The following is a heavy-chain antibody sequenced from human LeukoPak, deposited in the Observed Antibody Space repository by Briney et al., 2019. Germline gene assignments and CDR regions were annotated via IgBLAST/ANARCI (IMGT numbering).Heavy chain of an antibody. V-gene: IGHV3-23*01. D-gene: IGHD1-26*01. CDR2: ISGSGDTT. CDR1: GFTFSSYA. CDR3: AKSRGESRGASNY. J-gene: IGHJ4*02. Sequence: PGGSLRLSCAASGFTFSSYAMNWVRQAPGKGLEWDSFISGSGDTTCYADSVKGRFTISRDSSKNTLYLQMNSLRAEDTAVYYCAKSRGESRGASNYWGQGTLVTVSS.